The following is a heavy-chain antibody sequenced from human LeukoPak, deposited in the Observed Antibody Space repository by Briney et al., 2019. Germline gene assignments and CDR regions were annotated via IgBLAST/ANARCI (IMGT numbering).Heavy chain of an antibody. Sequence: SETLSLTCTISGDSIGRINYYWGWIRQPPGKGLEWIVSMSYSGHTYYNPSLKSRVTISVDTSKNQFSLKLSSVTAADTAVYYCARGGYFDLWGRGTLVTVSS. CDR3: ARGGYFDL. CDR2: MSYSGHT. J-gene: IGHJ2*01. CDR1: GDSIGRINYY. V-gene: IGHV4-39*07.